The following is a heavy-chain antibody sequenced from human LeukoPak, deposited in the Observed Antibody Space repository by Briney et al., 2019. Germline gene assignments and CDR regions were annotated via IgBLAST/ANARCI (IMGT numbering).Heavy chain of an antibody. CDR3: AKGGYYLGDAFDI. CDR2: ISGSGGST. Sequence: GGSLRLSCAASGLTFSSYAMSWVRQAPGKGLEWVSAISGSGGSTYYADSVKGRFTISRDNSKNTLYLQMNSLGAEDTAVYYCAKGGYYLGDAFDIWGQGTMVTVSS. J-gene: IGHJ3*02. D-gene: IGHD3-22*01. V-gene: IGHV3-23*01. CDR1: GLTFSSYA.